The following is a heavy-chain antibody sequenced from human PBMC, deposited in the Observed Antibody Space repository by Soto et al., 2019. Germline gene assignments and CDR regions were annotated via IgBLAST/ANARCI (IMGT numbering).Heavy chain of an antibody. Sequence: GGSLRLSCAASGFTFSSYAMSWVRQAPGKGLEWVSAISGSGGTTDYGDSLKGRFTISRDNSKNTLYLQMTSLRAEDTALYYCAKEGGVVIMGFDDWGQGTLVTVSS. CDR1: GFTFSSYA. CDR3: AKEGGVVIMGFDD. V-gene: IGHV3-23*01. J-gene: IGHJ4*02. CDR2: ISGSGGTT. D-gene: IGHD3-3*01.